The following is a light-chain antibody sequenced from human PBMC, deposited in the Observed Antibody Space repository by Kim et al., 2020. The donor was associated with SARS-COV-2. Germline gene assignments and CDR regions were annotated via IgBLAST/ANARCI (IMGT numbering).Light chain of an antibody. V-gene: IGKV3-20*01. Sequence: EIVLTQSPGTLSLSPGERATLSCRASQNIGSGYLAWYQQKPGQAPRLLIYGTSSRATGIPDRFSASASGTDSTLTITRLEPEDFVVYYCQQYYYSPATFGQGTKLEIK. CDR1: QNIGSGY. J-gene: IGKJ2*01. CDR2: GTS. CDR3: QQYYYSPAT.